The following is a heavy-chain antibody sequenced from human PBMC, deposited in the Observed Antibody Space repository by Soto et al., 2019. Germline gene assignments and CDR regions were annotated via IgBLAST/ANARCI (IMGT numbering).Heavy chain of an antibody. V-gene: IGHV1-3*01. D-gene: IGHD6-6*01. CDR3: ARGGKGEIIAAQGYYYYSYMDV. Sequence: ASVKVSCKASGYTITSYAMHWVRQAPGQRLEWMGWINAGNGNTKYSQKFQGRVTITRDTSASTAYMELSSLRSEDTAVYSCARGGKGEIIAAQGYYYYSYMDVWGKGTTVTVSS. J-gene: IGHJ6*03. CDR2: INAGNGNT. CDR1: GYTITSYA.